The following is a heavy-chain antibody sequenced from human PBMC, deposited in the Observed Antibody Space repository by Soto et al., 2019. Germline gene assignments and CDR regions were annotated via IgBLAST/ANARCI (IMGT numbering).Heavy chain of an antibody. CDR1: GFTFINYA. Sequence: EVQLLESGGGLVQPGGSLRLSCAASGFTFINYALSWVRQAPGKGLEWVSAIGGSGVSTFYADSVKGRFTISRDNSKNTLYLQLSSLRADATAVYYCAKERGGPAAGVNRFDYWGQGTLVIVSS. J-gene: IGHJ4*02. CDR3: AKERGGPAAGVNRFDY. V-gene: IGHV3-23*01. D-gene: IGHD6-13*01. CDR2: IGGSGVST.